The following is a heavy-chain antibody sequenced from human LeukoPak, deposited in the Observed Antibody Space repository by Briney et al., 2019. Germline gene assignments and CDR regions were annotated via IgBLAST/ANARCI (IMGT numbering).Heavy chain of an antibody. V-gene: IGHV1-2*02. CDR2: INPNSGAT. D-gene: IGHD3-9*01. CDR3: ARVRSGRYVNWFDP. J-gene: IGHJ5*02. Sequence: ASVKVSCKASGYTFTGYYMHWVRQAPGQGLEWMGWINPNSGATNYAQKLRGRVTMTTDTSTSTAYMELRSLRSDDTAVYYCARVRSGRYVNWFDPWGQGTLVTVSS. CDR1: GYTFTGYY.